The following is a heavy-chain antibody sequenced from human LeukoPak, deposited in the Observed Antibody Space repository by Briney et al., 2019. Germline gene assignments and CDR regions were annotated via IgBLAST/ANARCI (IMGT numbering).Heavy chain of an antibody. V-gene: IGHV1-46*01. D-gene: IGHD6-13*01. CDR2: INPSGGST. J-gene: IGHJ3*02. CDR3: AREFLWGIGDAFDI. CDR1: GYTFTNYY. Sequence: EGPVKVSCKASGYTFTNYYMHWVRQAPGQGLEWMGIINPSGGSTSYAQKFQGRVTMTRDMSTSTVYMELSSLRAEDTAVYYCAREFLWGIGDAFDIWGQGTMVTVSS.